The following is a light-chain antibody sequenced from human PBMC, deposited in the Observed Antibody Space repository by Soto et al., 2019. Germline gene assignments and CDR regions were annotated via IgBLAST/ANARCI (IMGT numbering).Light chain of an antibody. Sequence: EIVLTQSPGTRSLPAGERATLSCRAGQSISGTFLNWYQQKPGQAPRLLIYGASSRATGIPDRFSGSVSGTGFTLTISRLQHEDFAVYYCQQYGSSTWTFGQGTKVDIK. CDR3: QQYGSSTWT. V-gene: IGKV3-20*01. CDR1: QSISGTF. J-gene: IGKJ1*01. CDR2: GAS.